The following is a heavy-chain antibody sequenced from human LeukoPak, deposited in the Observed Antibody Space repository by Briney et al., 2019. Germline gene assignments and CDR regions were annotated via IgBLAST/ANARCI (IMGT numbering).Heavy chain of an antibody. V-gene: IGHV3-21*01. J-gene: IGHJ4*02. CDR2: ISSLSHYI. CDR3: ARGAERTGYNY. CDR1: GFTFTQIG. D-gene: IGHD3-9*01. Sequence: PGGSLRLSCAVSGFTFTQIGMGWVRQAPGKGLEWVSSISSLSHYIYYADSVKGRFTISRDNAKNSLYLQMNSLRAEDTAVYYCARGAERTGYNYWGQGILVTVSS.